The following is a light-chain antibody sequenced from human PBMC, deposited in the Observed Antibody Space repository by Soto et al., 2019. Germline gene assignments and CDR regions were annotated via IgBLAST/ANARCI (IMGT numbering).Light chain of an antibody. CDR2: GAS. J-gene: IGKJ4*01. V-gene: IGKV3-15*01. CDR3: QQYNNWPLT. Sequence: EIVMTQSPATLSVSPGERATLSCRASQSVSSNLAWYQQKPGQAPRLLIDGASTWATGIPARFSGSGSGTEFTLTISSLQSEDFAVYYCQQYNNWPLTFGGGTKVEIK. CDR1: QSVSSN.